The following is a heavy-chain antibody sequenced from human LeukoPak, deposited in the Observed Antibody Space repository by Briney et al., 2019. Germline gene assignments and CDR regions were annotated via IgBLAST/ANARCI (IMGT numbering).Heavy chain of an antibody. D-gene: IGHD3-10*01. V-gene: IGHV1-69*04. CDR3: ARESYYGSGSYLL. Sequence: ASVKVSCKASGGTFSSYAISWVRQAPGQGLEWMGRIIPILGIANYAQKFQGRVTITADKSTSTAYMELSSLRSADTAVYYGARESYYGSGSYLLWGQGTLVTVSS. CDR2: IIPILGIA. J-gene: IGHJ4*02. CDR1: GGTFSSYA.